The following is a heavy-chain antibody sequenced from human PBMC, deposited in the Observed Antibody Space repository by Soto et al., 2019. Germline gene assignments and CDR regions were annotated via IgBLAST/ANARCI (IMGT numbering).Heavy chain of an antibody. CDR3: ARAPAGDYTLYHYYTMDV. Sequence: QVQLVASGGGVVQPGTSLRLSCEASGFTFSDHAMHWVRQAPGKGLEWVAVVWFGGGNKFYTDSVKGRFTISRDNSKNTLFLQMNSLRVVDTAVYYCARAPAGDYTLYHYYTMDVWGQGTPVTVSS. CDR1: GFTFSDHA. D-gene: IGHD4-17*01. CDR2: VWFGGGNK. V-gene: IGHV3-33*01. J-gene: IGHJ6*02.